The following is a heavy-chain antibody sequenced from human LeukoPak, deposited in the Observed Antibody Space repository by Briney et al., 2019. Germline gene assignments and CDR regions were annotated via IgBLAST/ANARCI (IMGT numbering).Heavy chain of an antibody. CDR3: ARGLSGYYYYYMDV. V-gene: IGHV4-31*03. J-gene: IGHJ6*03. D-gene: IGHD3-22*01. Sequence: SETLSLTCTVSGGSISSGGYYWSWIRQHPGKGLEWIGYIYYSGSTYYNPSLKSRVTISVDTSKNQFSLKLSSVTAADTAVDYCARGLSGYYYYYMDVWGKGTTVTVSS. CDR2: IYYSGST. CDR1: GGSISSGGYY.